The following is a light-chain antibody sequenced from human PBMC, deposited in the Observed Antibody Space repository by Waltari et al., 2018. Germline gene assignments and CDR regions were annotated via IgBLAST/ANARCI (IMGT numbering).Light chain of an antibody. Sequence: DIQMTQSPSSLSASVGDRVTITCQARQDISNYLNWYQQKPGKAPKLLNYDASNLETGDPSRFSGSGSGTDFTFTISSLQPEDIATYYCQQYDNLPLTFGGGTKVEIK. CDR3: QQYDNLPLT. CDR2: DAS. J-gene: IGKJ4*01. V-gene: IGKV1-33*01. CDR1: QDISNY.